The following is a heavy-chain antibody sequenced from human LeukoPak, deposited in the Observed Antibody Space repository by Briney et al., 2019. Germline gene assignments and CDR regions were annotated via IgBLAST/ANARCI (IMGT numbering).Heavy chain of an antibody. V-gene: IGHV3-30*02. J-gene: IGHJ4*02. D-gene: IGHD3-22*01. Sequence: GGSLRLSCAASGFTFSSYGMHWVRQAPGKGLEWVAFIRYDGSNKYYADSVKGRFTISRDNSKNTLYLQMNSLRAEDTAVYYCAKDKSGYYDSSASIDYWGQGTLVTVSS. CDR2: IRYDGSNK. CDR3: AKDKSGYYDSSASIDY. CDR1: GFTFSSYG.